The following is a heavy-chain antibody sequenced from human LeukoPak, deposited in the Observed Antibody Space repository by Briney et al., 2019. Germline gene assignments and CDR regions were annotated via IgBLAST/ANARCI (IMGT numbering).Heavy chain of an antibody. CDR2: IYYSGNT. CDR3: ARITGTTEWFDP. V-gene: IGHV4-31*03. CDR1: GGSISSGGYY. D-gene: IGHD1-20*01. J-gene: IGHJ5*02. Sequence: SQTMSLTCSVSGGSISSGGYYWSWIRQHPGEGLEWIGYIYYSGNTYYNPSLKSRVTISVDTSNNQFSLKLSSVTAADTAVYYCARITGTTEWFDPWGQGTLVTVSS.